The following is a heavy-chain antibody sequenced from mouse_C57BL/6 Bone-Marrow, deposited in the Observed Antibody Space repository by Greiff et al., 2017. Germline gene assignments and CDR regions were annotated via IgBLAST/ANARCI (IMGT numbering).Heavy chain of an antibody. CDR3: ARSNYDY. CDR2: IDPSDSYA. V-gene: IGHV1-50*01. J-gene: IGHJ2*01. Sequence: QVQLQQPGAELVKPGASVKLSCKASGYTFTSYWMQWVKQRPGQGLEWIGAIDPSDSYANYNQKFKGKATLTVDTSSSTAYMQLSSLTSEDSAVYYCARSNYDYWGQGTTLTVSS. CDR1: GYTFTSYW. D-gene: IGHD2-5*01.